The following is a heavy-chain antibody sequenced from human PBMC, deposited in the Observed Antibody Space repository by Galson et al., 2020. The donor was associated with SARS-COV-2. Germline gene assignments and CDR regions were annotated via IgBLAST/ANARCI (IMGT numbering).Heavy chain of an antibody. D-gene: IGHD2-15*01. V-gene: IGHV4-39*07. Sequence: SETLSLTCAVSGDSISTTSYYWGWVRQPPGKGLEWIGSVYYTGSTYDNPSLKSRVTISVDTSKNHFSLKLRSVTAADTAVYFCTRDTPRFLSSRDGFDIWGQGTMVTVSS. CDR1: GDSISTTSYY. J-gene: IGHJ3*02. CDR2: VYYTGST. CDR3: TRDTPRFLSSRDGFDI.